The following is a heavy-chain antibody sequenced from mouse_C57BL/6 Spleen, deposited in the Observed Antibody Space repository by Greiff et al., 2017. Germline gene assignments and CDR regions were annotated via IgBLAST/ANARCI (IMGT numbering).Heavy chain of an antibody. CDR3: SRGGSWCFGV. CDR1: GYTFTSYW. CDR2: IYPSDSET. D-gene: IGHD1-1*01. Sequence: QVQLQQPGAELVRPGSSVKLSCKASGYTFTSYWMDWVKQRPGQGLEWIGNIYPSDSETHYNQKFKDKATLTVDKSSSTAYMQLSSLTSEDSAVYDCSRGGSWCFGVWGTGATVTVSS. V-gene: IGHV1-61*01. J-gene: IGHJ1*03.